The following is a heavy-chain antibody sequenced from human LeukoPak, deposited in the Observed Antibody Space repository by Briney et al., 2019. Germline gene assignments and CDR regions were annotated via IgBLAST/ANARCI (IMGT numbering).Heavy chain of an antibody. CDR2: IRYDGSNK. Sequence: GGSLRLSCAASGFTFSSYVMHWVRQAPGKGLEWVAFIRYDGSNKYYSDSVKGRFTISRDNSKNTLYLQMNSLRPEDTAVYYCAKAPVTTCSGAYCYPFDYWSQGTLVTVSS. J-gene: IGHJ4*02. CDR3: AKAPVTTCSGAYCYPFDY. V-gene: IGHV3-30*02. D-gene: IGHD2-15*01. CDR1: GFTFSSYV.